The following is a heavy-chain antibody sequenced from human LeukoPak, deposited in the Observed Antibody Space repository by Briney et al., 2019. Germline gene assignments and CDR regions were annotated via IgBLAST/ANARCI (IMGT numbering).Heavy chain of an antibody. CDR3: AKGRVYYYGSGSYGDAFDI. Sequence: VGSLRLSCGASAFTFTSYAMSWVRRALGQGLEWVSGMSGRGITTYYADSVNGGFAISRANSKNTVSLQMNRLRVEDTALSYCAKGRVYYYGSGSYGDAFDIWGQGTDVTISS. D-gene: IGHD3-10*01. V-gene: IGHV3-23*01. CDR2: MSGRGITT. J-gene: IGHJ3*02. CDR1: AFTFTSYA.